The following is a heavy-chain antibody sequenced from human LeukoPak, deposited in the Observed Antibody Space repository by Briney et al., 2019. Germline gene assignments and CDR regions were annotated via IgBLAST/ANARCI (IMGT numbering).Heavy chain of an antibody. Sequence: GRSLRISCAASGFTFSSYGMHWVRQAPGKGLEWVAVISYDGSNKYYADSVKGRFTISRDNSKNTLYLQMNSLRAEDTAVYYCAKDQAAGTLDYWGQGTLVTVSS. CDR3: AKDQAAGTLDY. CDR2: ISYDGSNK. D-gene: IGHD6-13*01. CDR1: GFTFSSYG. J-gene: IGHJ4*02. V-gene: IGHV3-30*18.